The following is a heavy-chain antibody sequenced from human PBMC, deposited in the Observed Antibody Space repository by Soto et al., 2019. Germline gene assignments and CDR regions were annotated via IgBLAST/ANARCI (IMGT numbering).Heavy chain of an antibody. CDR2: IKSKTDGGTT. Sequence: VGSLRLSCAASGFTFSNAWMSWVRQAPGKGLEWVGRIKSKTDGGTTDYAAPVKGRFTISRDDSKNTLYLQMNSLKTEDTAVYYCTTDTYGSAVYYYGMDVWGQGTTVTVSS. CDR1: GFTFSNAW. J-gene: IGHJ6*02. D-gene: IGHD3-10*01. V-gene: IGHV3-15*01. CDR3: TTDTYGSAVYYYGMDV.